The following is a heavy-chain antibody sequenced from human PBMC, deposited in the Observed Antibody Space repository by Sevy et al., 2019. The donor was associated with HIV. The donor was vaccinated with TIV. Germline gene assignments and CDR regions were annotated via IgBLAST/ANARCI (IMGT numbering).Heavy chain of an antibody. Sequence: GGSLRLSCAASGFTFSTYSMTWVRQAPRKGLEWVSAISDTGTSTYYTDSVEGRFTISRDNSKSTLFLHMNSLRAEDTALYYCAKFDGDFPHFDFWGLGTLVTVSS. CDR3: AKFDGDFPHFDF. J-gene: IGHJ4*02. V-gene: IGHV3-23*01. CDR2: ISDTGTST. D-gene: IGHD7-27*01. CDR1: GFTFSTYS.